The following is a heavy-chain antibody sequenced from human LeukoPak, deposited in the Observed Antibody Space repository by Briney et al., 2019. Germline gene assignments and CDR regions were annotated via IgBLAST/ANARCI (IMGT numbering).Heavy chain of an antibody. CDR2: IIPIFGTA. J-gene: IGHJ4*02. Sequence: SVKVSCEASGGTFSSYAISWVRQAPGQGLEWMGGIIPIFGTANYAQKFQGRVTITMDESTSTAYMELSSLRSEDTAVYYCASWGIKVPYYYDSSGRFDYWGQGTLVTVSS. CDR3: ASWGIKVPYYYDSSGRFDY. D-gene: IGHD3-22*01. CDR1: GGTFSSYA. V-gene: IGHV1-69*05.